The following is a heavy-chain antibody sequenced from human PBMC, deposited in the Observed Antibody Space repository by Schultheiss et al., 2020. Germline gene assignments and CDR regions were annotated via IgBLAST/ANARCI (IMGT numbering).Heavy chain of an antibody. J-gene: IGHJ4*02. CDR2: IYHSGST. CDR3: ASGDGYQYYFDY. V-gene: IGHV4-4*02. D-gene: IGHD5-24*01. CDR1: GGSISSDNW. Sequence: SETLSLTCAVSGGSISSDNWWSWVRQPPGKGLEWIGEIYHSGSTNYSPSLKSRVTISVDTSKNQFSLKLSSVTAADTAVYYCASGDGYQYYFDYWGQGTLVTVSS.